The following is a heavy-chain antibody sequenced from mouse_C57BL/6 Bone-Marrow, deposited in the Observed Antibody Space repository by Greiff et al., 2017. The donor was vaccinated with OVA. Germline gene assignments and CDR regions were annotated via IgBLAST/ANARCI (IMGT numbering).Heavy chain of an antibody. CDR1: GFTFSDYG. V-gene: IGHV5-17*01. CDR2: ISSGSSTI. Sequence: EVQLVESGGGLVKPGGSLKLSCAASGFTFSDYGMHWVRQAPEKGLEWVAYISSGSSTIYYADTVKGRFTISRDNAKNTLFLQMTSLRSEDTAMYYCASEVYYGYYAMDYWGQGTSVTVSS. CDR3: ASEVYYGYYAMDY. D-gene: IGHD1-1*01. J-gene: IGHJ4*01.